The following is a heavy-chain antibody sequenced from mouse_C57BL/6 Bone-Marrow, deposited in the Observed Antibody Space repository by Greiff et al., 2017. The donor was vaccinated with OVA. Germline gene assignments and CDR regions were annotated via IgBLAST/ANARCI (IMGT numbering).Heavy chain of an antibody. Sequence: EVQLQQSGAELVRPGASVKLSCTASGFNIKDYYMHWVKQRPEQGLEWIGRIDPEDGDTEYAPKFQGKATMTAATSSNTAYLQLSSLASEDTAGYYGTTPYYGSRFDYWGQGTTLTVSS. D-gene: IGHD1-1*01. CDR1: GFNIKDYY. CDR3: TTPYYGSRFDY. V-gene: IGHV14-1*01. J-gene: IGHJ2*01. CDR2: IDPEDGDT.